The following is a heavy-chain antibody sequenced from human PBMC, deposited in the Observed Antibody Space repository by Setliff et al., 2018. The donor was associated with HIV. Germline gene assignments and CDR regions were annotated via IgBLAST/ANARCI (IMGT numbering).Heavy chain of an antibody. Sequence: SETLSLTCTVSGGSISSSYWSWIRQPPGKGLEWIGYIYYSGSTNYNPSLKSRVTISVDTSKNQFSLKLSSVTAADTAVYYCAIARTPYYYDSSAYYFNYYYMDVWGKGTTVTVS. J-gene: IGHJ6*03. V-gene: IGHV4-59*01. CDR3: AIARTPYYYDSSAYYFNYYYMDV. CDR1: GGSISSSY. D-gene: IGHD3-22*01. CDR2: IYYSGST.